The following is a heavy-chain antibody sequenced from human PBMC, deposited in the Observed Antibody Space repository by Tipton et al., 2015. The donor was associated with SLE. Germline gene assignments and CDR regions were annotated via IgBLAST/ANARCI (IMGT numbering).Heavy chain of an antibody. CDR1: GYSISSGFY. V-gene: IGHV4-38-2*02. D-gene: IGHD3-3*01. J-gene: IGHJ4*02. CDR2: IYHSGST. Sequence: TLSLTCTVSGYSISSGFYWGWVRQPPGKGLEWIGNIYHSGSTFYNPSLKSRVTISVDTSKNQFSLKLSSVTAADTAVYYCASRTLWGGLDYWCQGTLVTVSS. CDR3: ASRTLWGGLDY.